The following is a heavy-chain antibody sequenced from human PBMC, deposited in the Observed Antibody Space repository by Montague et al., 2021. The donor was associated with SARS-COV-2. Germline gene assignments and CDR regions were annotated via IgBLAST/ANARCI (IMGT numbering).Heavy chain of an antibody. CDR1: GGSFSGYY. CDR3: ARTSASSDY. CDR2: INHSGSA. J-gene: IGHJ4*02. V-gene: IGHV4-34*01. Sequence: SETLSLTCAVYGGSFSGYYWNWIRQPPGKGLEWIGEINHSGSANYNPSLKSRVTISVDTSKNQFSLKLSSVTPEDTAVYYCARTSASSDYWGQGTLVTVSS. D-gene: IGHD1-26*01.